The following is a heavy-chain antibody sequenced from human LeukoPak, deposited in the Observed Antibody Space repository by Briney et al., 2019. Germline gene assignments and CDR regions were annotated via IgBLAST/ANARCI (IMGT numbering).Heavy chain of an antibody. D-gene: IGHD3-16*01. J-gene: IGHJ4*02. CDR2: ISYDGSKK. CDR3: AKNDDYGDY. CDR1: GFTFSSYG. Sequence: PGGSLRLSCAASGFTFSSYGMHWVRQAPGKGLEWVVVISYDGSKKYYADSVKGRFTISRDNSKNTLYLQMNSLRAEDTAVYYCAKNDDYGDYWGQGTLVTVSS. V-gene: IGHV3-30*18.